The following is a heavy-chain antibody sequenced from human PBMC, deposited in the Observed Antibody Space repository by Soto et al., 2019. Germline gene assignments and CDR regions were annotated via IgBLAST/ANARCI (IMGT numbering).Heavy chain of an antibody. Sequence: QLQLQESGPGLVKPSQTLSLTCTASGGSISTGGYYWNWIRQQPGKGLEWIAYIYYNGATFYSPSLRGRITMSVDTSQNQFSLNLSSVTAADTAVYYCARGLVVPDTGGRYWYFDLWGRGALVTVSS. CDR2: IYYNGAT. CDR3: ARGLVVPDTGGRYWYFDL. D-gene: IGHD2-2*01. J-gene: IGHJ2*01. V-gene: IGHV4-31*03. CDR1: GGSISTGGYY.